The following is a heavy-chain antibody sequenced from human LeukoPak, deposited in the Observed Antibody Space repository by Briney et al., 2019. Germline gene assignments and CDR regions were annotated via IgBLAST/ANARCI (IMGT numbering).Heavy chain of an antibody. V-gene: IGHV4-59*08. CDR2: IYYSGST. D-gene: IGHD1-26*01. J-gene: IGHJ6*02. CDR3: ARRGIDGVYYGMDV. Sequence: SETLSLTCNVSGGSITGYYWSWIRQPPGKGLEWIGYIYYSGSTDYSPSLKSRVTISVDTSKNQFSLKLTSVTAADTAVYYCARRGIDGVYYGMDVWGQGTTVTVSS. CDR1: GGSITGYY.